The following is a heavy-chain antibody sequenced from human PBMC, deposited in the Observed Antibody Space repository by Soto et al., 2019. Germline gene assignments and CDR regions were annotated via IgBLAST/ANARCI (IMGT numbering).Heavy chain of an antibody. V-gene: IGHV1-18*01. CDR2: VNAYNGNT. D-gene: IGHD6-19*01. Sequence: QVQLVQSGAEVKKPGASVKVSCKASGYTFTSYGISWVRQAPGQGLEWMGWVNAYNGNTNYAQKFXXRXXMTTDTSTRTAYMELRSLRSDDTAVYYCAREAVSGRTGFDYWGQGTLVTVSS. J-gene: IGHJ4*02. CDR1: GYTFTSYG. CDR3: AREAVSGRTGFDY.